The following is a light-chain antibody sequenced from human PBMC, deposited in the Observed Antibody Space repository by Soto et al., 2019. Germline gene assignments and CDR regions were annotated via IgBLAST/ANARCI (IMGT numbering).Light chain of an antibody. CDR2: LDSDGSH. CDR3: QTWGTGIHVV. Sequence: QLVLTQSPSASASLGASVKLTCTLSSGHSSYAIAWHQLQPEKGPRYLMKLDSDGSHTKGDAIPDRFSVSSSGVERYLTISSLQSEDESDYYCQTWGTGIHVVFGGGTKLTVL. CDR1: SGHSSYA. J-gene: IGLJ2*01. V-gene: IGLV4-69*01.